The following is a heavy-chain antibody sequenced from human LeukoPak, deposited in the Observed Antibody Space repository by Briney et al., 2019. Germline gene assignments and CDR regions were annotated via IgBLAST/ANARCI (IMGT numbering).Heavy chain of an antibody. CDR3: ARDAGGDYRDDAFDI. Sequence: SVKVSCKASGGIFSNYAISWVRQAPGQGLEWMGGIIPIFGTATYAQKFQGRVTITTDESTSTAYMELSSLRSEDTAVYYCARDAGGDYRDDAFDIWGQGTIVTVSS. D-gene: IGHD4-17*01. V-gene: IGHV1-69*05. CDR1: GGIFSNYA. J-gene: IGHJ3*02. CDR2: IIPIFGTA.